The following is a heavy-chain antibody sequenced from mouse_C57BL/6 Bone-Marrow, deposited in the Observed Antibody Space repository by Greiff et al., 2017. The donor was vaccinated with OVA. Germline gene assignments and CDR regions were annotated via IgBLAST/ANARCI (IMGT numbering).Heavy chain of an antibody. Sequence: VQLQQSGAELVRPGSSVKLSCKASGYTFTSYWMHWVKQRPIQGLEWIGNIDPSDSETHYNQKFKDKATLTVDKSSSTAYMQLSSLTSEDSAVYYCARWVLDWYFDVWGTGTTVTVSS. D-gene: IGHD2-3*01. CDR2: IDPSDSET. CDR3: ARWVLDWYFDV. J-gene: IGHJ1*03. V-gene: IGHV1-52*01. CDR1: GYTFTSYW.